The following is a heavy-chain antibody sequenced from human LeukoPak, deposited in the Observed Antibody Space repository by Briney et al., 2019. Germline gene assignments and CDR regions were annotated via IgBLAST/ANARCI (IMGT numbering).Heavy chain of an antibody. CDR3: ARFYGDPTDWYFDL. Sequence: SETLSLTCTVSGGSISSYYWSWIRQPPGKGLEWIGYIYTSGSTNYNPSLKSRVTISVDTSKNQFSLKLSSVTAADTAVYYCARFYGDPTDWYFDLWGRGTLVTVSS. J-gene: IGHJ2*01. D-gene: IGHD4-17*01. CDR2: IYTSGST. V-gene: IGHV4-4*09. CDR1: GGSISSYY.